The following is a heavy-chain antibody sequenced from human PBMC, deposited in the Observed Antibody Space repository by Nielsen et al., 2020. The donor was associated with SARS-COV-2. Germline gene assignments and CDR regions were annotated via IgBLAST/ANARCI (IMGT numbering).Heavy chain of an antibody. CDR1: GYNFASYW. D-gene: IGHD2-21*02. J-gene: IGHJ5*01. CDR2: IYPGDSDT. V-gene: IGHV5-51*01. Sequence: GESLKISCKGSGYNFASYWIAWVRQSPGSALEWMGIIYPGDSDTRYSPSFQGQVTISADESINTAYLQWSSLKASDTAIYYCARTGGDSARLADSWGQGTLVTVSS. CDR3: ARTGGDSARLADS.